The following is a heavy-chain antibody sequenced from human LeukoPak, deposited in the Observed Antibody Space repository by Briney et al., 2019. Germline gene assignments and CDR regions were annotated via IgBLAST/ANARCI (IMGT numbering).Heavy chain of an antibody. Sequence: GGSLRLSCTASGFTFDDYAMHWVRQAPAKGLEWVSGISWNSGRIDYADSVKGRFTISRDNAKNSLYLQMNSLRAEDTALYYCAKDRGSGLYYYIMDVWGQGTTVTVSS. CDR1: GFTFDDYA. CDR2: ISWNSGRI. V-gene: IGHV3-9*01. CDR3: AKDRGSGLYYYIMDV. J-gene: IGHJ6*02. D-gene: IGHD6-19*01.